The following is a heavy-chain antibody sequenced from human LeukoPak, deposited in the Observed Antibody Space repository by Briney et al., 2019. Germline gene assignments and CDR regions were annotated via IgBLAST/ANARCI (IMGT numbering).Heavy chain of an antibody. D-gene: IGHD3-10*01. CDR3: ARDLNGYYGSGSFGPG. J-gene: IGHJ4*02. CDR2: ISSSSSTI. CDR1: GFTFSSYE. Sequence: PGGSLRLSCAASGFTFSSYEMNWVRQAPGKGLEWVSYISSSSSTIYYADSVKGRFTISRDNAKNSLYLQMNSLRAEDTAVYYCARDLNGYYGSGSFGPGWGQGTLVTVSS. V-gene: IGHV3-48*03.